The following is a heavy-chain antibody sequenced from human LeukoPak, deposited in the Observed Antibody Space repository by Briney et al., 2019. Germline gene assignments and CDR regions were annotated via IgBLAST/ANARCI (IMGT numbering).Heavy chain of an antibody. V-gene: IGHV4-59*01. D-gene: IGHD5-18*01. J-gene: IGHJ4*02. CDR3: ARDSAVDNFFDY. CDR2: IYFNGSIYHSGST. CDR1: GDSISNYF. Sequence: PAETLSLTRIVSGDSISNYFWSWIRQPPGKGLEWIGYIYFNGSIYHSGSTAYSPSLKSRVTISLDSSKKHFSLHLTSVTAADTAIYYCARDSAVDNFFDYWGLGTLVTVSS.